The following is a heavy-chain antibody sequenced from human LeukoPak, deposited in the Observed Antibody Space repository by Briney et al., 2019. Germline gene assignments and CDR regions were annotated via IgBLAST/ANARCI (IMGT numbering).Heavy chain of an antibody. D-gene: IGHD3-10*01. J-gene: IGHJ5*02. CDR2: IYYSGST. CDR1: GGSISSGGYY. Sequence: SETLSLTCTVSGGSISSGGYYWSWIRQHPGKGLEWIGYIYYSGSTYYNPSLKSRVTISVDTSKNQFSLKLSSVTAADTAVYYCARDQEVRGGSIDPWGQGTLVTVSS. V-gene: IGHV4-31*03. CDR3: ARDQEVRGGSIDP.